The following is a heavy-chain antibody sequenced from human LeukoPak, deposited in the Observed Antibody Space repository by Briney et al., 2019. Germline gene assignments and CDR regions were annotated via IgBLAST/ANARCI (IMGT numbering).Heavy chain of an antibody. CDR3: AKDRLLNCRGDCYIFDY. J-gene: IGHJ4*02. Sequence: GGSLRLSCAASGFTFSTYSMNWVRQTPGKGLEWVSSISGSGDSTFYADSVKGRFSISRDNSKNTLYLQVNGLRTEDTAVYYCAKDRLLNCRGDCYIFDYWGQGTVVTVSS. CDR2: ISGSGDST. CDR1: GFTFSTYS. D-gene: IGHD2-21*02. V-gene: IGHV3-23*01.